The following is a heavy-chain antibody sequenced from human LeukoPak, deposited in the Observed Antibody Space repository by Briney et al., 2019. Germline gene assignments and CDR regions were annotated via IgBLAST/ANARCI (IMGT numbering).Heavy chain of an antibody. CDR1: GFTFSSYS. CDR3: ARERPLMVYAALDY. Sequence: GGSLRLSCAASGFTFSSYSMNWVRQAPGKGLEWVSSISSSSSYIYYADSVKGRFTISRDNAKNSLYLQMNSLRAEDTAVYYCARERPLMVYAALDYWGQGTLVTVSS. J-gene: IGHJ4*02. CDR2: ISSSSSYI. V-gene: IGHV3-21*01. D-gene: IGHD2-8*01.